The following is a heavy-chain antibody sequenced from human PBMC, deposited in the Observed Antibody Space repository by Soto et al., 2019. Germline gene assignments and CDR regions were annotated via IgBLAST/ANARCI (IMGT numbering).Heavy chain of an antibody. CDR1: GFTFSSYG. V-gene: IGHV3-30*18. Sequence: QVQLVESGGSVVQPGTSLRLSCAASGFTFSSYGIHWVRQAPGKGLEWVALISHDGSRKEYAESQKGRFTISRDNSKNTVYLQMNSLRFEDTAVYFCAKDFSRGLSVLRGFDLWGQGTVVTVSS. D-gene: IGHD3-3*01. J-gene: IGHJ3*01. CDR2: ISHDGSRK. CDR3: AKDFSRGLSVLRGFDL.